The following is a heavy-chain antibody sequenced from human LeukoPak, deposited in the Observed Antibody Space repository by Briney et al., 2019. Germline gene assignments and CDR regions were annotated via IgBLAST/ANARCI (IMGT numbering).Heavy chain of an antibody. CDR3: ARLAGSYYDSSGFFDY. CDR2: IYPGDSDT. CDR1: GYSFTSYW. D-gene: IGHD3-22*01. J-gene: IGHJ4*02. V-gene: IGHV5-51*07. Sequence: GESLKISCKGSGYSFTSYWIGWVHQMPGKGLEWMGIIYPGDSDTRYSPSFQGQVTISADKSISTAYLQWSSLKASDTAMYYCARLAGSYYDSSGFFDYWGQGTLVTVSS.